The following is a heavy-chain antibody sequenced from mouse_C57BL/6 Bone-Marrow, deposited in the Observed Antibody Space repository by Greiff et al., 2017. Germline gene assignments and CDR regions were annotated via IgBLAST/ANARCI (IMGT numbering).Heavy chain of an antibody. J-gene: IGHJ4*01. CDR1: GYTFTDYY. CDR3: ARWGSSYLYYAMDY. D-gene: IGHD1-1*01. Sequence: VQLQQSGPELVKPGASVKISCKASGYTFTDYYMNWVKQSHGKSLEWIGDINPNNGGTSYNQKFKGKATLTVDKSSSTAYMELRSLTSEDSAVYYCARWGSSYLYYAMDYWGQGTSVTVSS. CDR2: INPNNGGT. V-gene: IGHV1-26*01.